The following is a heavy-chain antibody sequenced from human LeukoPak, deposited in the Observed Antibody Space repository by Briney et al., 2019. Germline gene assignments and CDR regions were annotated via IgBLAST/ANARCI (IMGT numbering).Heavy chain of an antibody. J-gene: IGHJ4*02. Sequence: GGSLRLSCAASGLTFSNYAMSWVRQAPGKGLEWVSGVSGSGGATYYADSVKGRFTISRDNSKNTLYLQMNSLRAEDTALYFCARDDRSGVVVAALDYWGQGTLVTVSS. CDR1: GLTFSNYA. V-gene: IGHV3-23*01. D-gene: IGHD3-22*01. CDR2: VSGSGGAT. CDR3: ARDDRSGVVVAALDY.